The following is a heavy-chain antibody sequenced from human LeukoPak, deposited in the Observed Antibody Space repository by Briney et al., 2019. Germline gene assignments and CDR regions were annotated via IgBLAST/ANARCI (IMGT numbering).Heavy chain of an antibody. Sequence: ASVKVSCKASGYTFTSYYMHWVRQAPGQGLEWMGIINPSGGSTSYAQKFQGRVTVTRDTSISTAYMELSRLRSDDTAVYYCARGGGTIFGVVNDWGQGTLVTVSS. J-gene: IGHJ4*02. CDR2: INPSGGST. V-gene: IGHV1-46*01. D-gene: IGHD3-3*01. CDR1: GYTFTSYY. CDR3: ARGGGTIFGVVND.